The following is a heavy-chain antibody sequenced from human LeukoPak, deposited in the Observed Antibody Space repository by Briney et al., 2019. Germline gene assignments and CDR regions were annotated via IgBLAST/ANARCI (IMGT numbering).Heavy chain of an antibody. CDR3: ARGNSLWELPPRGYFDY. CDR1: GYTFTSYY. V-gene: IGHV1-46*01. Sequence: GASVKVSCKASGYTFTSYYMHWVRQAPGQGLEWMGIINPSGGSTSYAQKFQGRVTMTRDTSTSTVYMELSSLRSEDTAVYYCARGNSLWELPPRGYFDYWGQGTLVTVSS. CDR2: INPSGGST. D-gene: IGHD1-26*01. J-gene: IGHJ4*02.